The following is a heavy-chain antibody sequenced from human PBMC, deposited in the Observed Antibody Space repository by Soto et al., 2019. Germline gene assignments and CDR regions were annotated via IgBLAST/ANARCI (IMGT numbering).Heavy chain of an antibody. V-gene: IGHV1-8*01. D-gene: IGHD1-26*01. CDR1: GYTFSNYD. Sequence: QVQLVQSGAEVKKPGTSVRISCKTSGYTFSNYDINWVRQAAGQGLEWMGWMNPISGYTGSARNFQGRVTMTRDTSMTTAYLERSSLSSECTAMYYCARVMGSVDFGGQGTLVTVSS. CDR3: ARVMGSVDF. CDR2: MNPISGYT. J-gene: IGHJ4*02.